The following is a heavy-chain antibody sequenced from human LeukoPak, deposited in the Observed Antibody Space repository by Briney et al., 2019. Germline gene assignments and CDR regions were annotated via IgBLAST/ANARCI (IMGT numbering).Heavy chain of an antibody. Sequence: SVKVSCKASGFTFTNSAMRWVRQARGQRLEWIGWIVVASGNTKYAQKFQERVTITRDMSTSTAYMELSSLSPEDTAVYYCAAAPIEMQQRGFDYWGQGTLVTVSS. CDR3: AAAPIEMQQRGFDY. J-gene: IGHJ4*02. D-gene: IGHD5-24*01. CDR2: IVVASGNT. CDR1: GFTFTNSA. V-gene: IGHV1-58*02.